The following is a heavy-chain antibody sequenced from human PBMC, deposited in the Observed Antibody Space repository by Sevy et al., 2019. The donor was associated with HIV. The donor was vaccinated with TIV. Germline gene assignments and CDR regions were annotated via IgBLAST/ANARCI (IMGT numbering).Heavy chain of an antibody. Sequence: ASVKVSCKASGYTFTSHDINWVRQVTGQGLEWMGWMNPKSGNTGCAQTFQGRVTMTRNSSISTAYMELSDLRSEDTAVYYCAGVVGLYCSGDSCYSTAFDIWGQGAMVTVSS. CDR3: AGVVGLYCSGDSCYSTAFDI. J-gene: IGHJ3*02. D-gene: IGHD2-15*01. V-gene: IGHV1-8*01. CDR1: GYTFTSHD. CDR2: MNPKSGNT.